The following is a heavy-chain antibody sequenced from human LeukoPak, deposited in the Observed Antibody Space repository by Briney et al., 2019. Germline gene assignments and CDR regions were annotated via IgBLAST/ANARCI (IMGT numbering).Heavy chain of an antibody. J-gene: IGHJ5*02. CDR3: ARLGYCSSTSCLSWFDP. Sequence: ASVKVSCKASGYTYTSYGISWVRQAPGQGLEWMGWISAYNGNTNYAQKLQGRVTMTTDTSTSTAYMELRSLRSDDTAVYYCARLGYCSSTSCLSWFDPWGQGTLVTVSS. D-gene: IGHD2-2*01. CDR1: GYTYTSYG. CDR2: ISAYNGNT. V-gene: IGHV1-18*01.